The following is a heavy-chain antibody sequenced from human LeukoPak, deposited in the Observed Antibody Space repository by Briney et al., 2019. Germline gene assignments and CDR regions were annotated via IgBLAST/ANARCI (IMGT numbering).Heavy chain of an antibody. D-gene: IGHD3-16*02. V-gene: IGHV4-59*08. CDR2: IHYSGST. CDR3: AGPLISSYRYTFDF. CDR1: GGSISNYY. Sequence: SETLSLTCTVSGGSISNYYWSWIRQPPGKGLEWIGYIHYSGSTSYNPSLKSRVTISEDTSKNQFSLKLSSVTAADTAVYYCAGPLISSYRYTFDFWGQGTLVTVSS. J-gene: IGHJ4*02.